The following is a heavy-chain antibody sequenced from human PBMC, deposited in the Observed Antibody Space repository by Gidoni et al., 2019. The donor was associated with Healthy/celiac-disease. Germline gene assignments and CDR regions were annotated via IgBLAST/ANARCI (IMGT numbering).Heavy chain of an antibody. CDR1: GGSFSGYY. V-gene: IGHV4-34*01. J-gene: IGHJ4*02. D-gene: IGHD3-22*01. CDR2: INHSGST. Sequence: QVQLQQWGAGLLKPSETLSLTCAVYGGSFSGYYWSWIRQPPGKGLEWIGEINHSGSTNYNPSLKSRVTISVDTSKNQFSLKLSSVTAADTAVYYCARYSKSGDYDSSGYYSHFDYWGQGTLVTVSS. CDR3: ARYSKSGDYDSSGYYSHFDY.